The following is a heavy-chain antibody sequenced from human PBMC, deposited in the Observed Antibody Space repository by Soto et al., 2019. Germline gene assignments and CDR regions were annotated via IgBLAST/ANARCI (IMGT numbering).Heavy chain of an antibody. CDR3: ARDHSSGWYRRSDAFDI. CDR1: GGSFSGYY. J-gene: IGHJ3*02. CDR2: INHSGST. Sequence: SETLSLTCAVYGGSFSGYYWSWIRQPPGKGLEWIGEINHSGSTNYNPSLKSRVTISVDTSKNQFSLKLSSGTAADTAVYYCARDHSSGWYRRSDAFDIWGQGTMVTVSS. D-gene: IGHD6-19*01. V-gene: IGHV4-34*01.